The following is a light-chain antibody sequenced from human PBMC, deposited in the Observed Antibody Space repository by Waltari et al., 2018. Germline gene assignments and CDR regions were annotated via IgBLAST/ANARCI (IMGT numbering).Light chain of an antibody. Sequence: DIQMTQSPSPLSPSVGDRVTIPCRASQSISSYLNWYQRKPGKAPKLLIYAASNLQGGVPSRFSGSGSGTDFTLTINTLQPEDFATYYCQQGYSTPWTFGQGTKVEIK. J-gene: IGKJ1*01. CDR2: AAS. CDR1: QSISSY. CDR3: QQGYSTPWT. V-gene: IGKV1-39*01.